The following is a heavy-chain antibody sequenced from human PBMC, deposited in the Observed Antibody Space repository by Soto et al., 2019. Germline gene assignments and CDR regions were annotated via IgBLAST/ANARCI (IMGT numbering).Heavy chain of an antibody. Sequence: TLSLTCTVSGGSISSYYWSWIRQPPGKGLEWIGYIYYSGSTNYNPSLKSRVTISVDTSKNQFSLKLSSVTAADTAVYYCARGYSSSAGWFDPWGQGTLATVSS. D-gene: IGHD6-6*01. CDR3: ARGYSSSAGWFDP. CDR1: GGSISSYY. CDR2: IYYSGST. J-gene: IGHJ5*02. V-gene: IGHV4-59*01.